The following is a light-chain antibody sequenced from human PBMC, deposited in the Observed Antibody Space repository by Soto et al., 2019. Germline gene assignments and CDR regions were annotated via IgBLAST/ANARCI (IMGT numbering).Light chain of an antibody. CDR1: QSVSSN. CDR2: EAL. J-gene: IGKJ5*01. Sequence: EIVMTQSPATLSVSPGERATLSCRASQSVSSNLAWYQQKPGQAPRLLIYEALNRATGIPARFSGSGSGTDFTLTISSLEPEDFAVYYCQQRSNWPITFGQGTRLEI. V-gene: IGKV3-11*01. CDR3: QQRSNWPIT.